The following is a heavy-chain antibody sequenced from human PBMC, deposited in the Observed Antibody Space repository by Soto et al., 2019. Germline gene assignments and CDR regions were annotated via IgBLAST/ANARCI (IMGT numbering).Heavy chain of an antibody. J-gene: IGHJ4*02. CDR2: INPSGGST. Sequence: ASVKVSCKASGYTFTSYYMHWVRQAPGQGLEWMGIINPSGGSTSYAQKFQGRVTMTRDTSTSTVYMELSSLRSEDTAVYYCARTFRYCSGGSCYLFDYWGQGTLVTVSS. CDR1: GYTFTSYY. D-gene: IGHD2-15*01. CDR3: ARTFRYCSGGSCYLFDY. V-gene: IGHV1-46*01.